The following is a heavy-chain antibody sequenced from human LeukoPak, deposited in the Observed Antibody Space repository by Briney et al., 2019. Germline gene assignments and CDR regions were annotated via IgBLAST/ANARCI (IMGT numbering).Heavy chain of an antibody. CDR3: ARHKSGIDWFDP. CDR1: GGSFSGYY. J-gene: IGHJ5*02. CDR2: INHSGST. Sequence: SETLSLTCAVYGGSFSGYYWSWIRQPPGKGLEWIGEINHSGSTNYNPSLKSRVTISVDTSKNQFSLGLSSVTAADTAVYYCARHKSGIDWFDPWGQGTLVTVSS. D-gene: IGHD1-20*01. V-gene: IGHV4-34*01.